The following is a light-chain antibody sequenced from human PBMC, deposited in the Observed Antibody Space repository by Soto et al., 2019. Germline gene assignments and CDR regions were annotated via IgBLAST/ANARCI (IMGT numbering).Light chain of an antibody. CDR1: SSDIGGSKY. CDR3: SSYTSSGTLYV. V-gene: IGLV2-14*01. CDR2: EVT. J-gene: IGLJ1*01. Sequence: QSALTQHASLSGSPGQSITISCAGTSSDIGGSKYVSWYQQHPGKAPKLIIYEVTYRPSGVSARFSGSKSGNTASLTVSGLQAEDEADYYCSSYTSSGTLYVFGTGTKVTVL.